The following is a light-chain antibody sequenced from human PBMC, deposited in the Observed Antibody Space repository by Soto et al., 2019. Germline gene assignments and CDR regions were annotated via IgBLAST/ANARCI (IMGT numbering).Light chain of an antibody. Sequence: QSVLTQPPSVSGAPGQRVTISCTGSSSNIGAGYDVHWYLQLPGTAPKLLIYGNSNRPSGVPDRFSGSKSGTSASLAITGLQAEDEADYYCQSYDSSLSGFYVFGTGTKVTVL. J-gene: IGLJ1*01. CDR3: QSYDSSLSGFYV. V-gene: IGLV1-40*01. CDR2: GNS. CDR1: SSNIGAGYD.